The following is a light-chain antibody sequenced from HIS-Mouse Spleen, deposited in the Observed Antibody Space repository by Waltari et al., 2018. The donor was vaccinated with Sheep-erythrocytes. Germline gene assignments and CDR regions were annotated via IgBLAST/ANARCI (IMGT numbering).Light chain of an antibody. CDR2: DVS. J-gene: IGLJ1*01. CDR3: CSYAGSYNHV. V-gene: IGLV2-8*01. CDR1: SSDAGGYNY. Sequence: QSALTQPPSASGSPGQSVTISCTGTSSDAGGYNYVSWYQQHPGKAPKLMIYDVSNRPSGFPVRFSGSKSGNPASLTISGLQAEDEADYYCCSYAGSYNHVFATGTKVTVL.